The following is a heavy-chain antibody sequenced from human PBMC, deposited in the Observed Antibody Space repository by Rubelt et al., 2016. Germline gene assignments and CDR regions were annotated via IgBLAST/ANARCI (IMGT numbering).Heavy chain of an antibody. V-gene: IGHV1-3*01. CDR2: IDAGNGGT. CDR3: ARFTLPAVTTAYYYYALDV. J-gene: IGHJ6*01. CDR1: GYPFATYA. Sequence: QVQLVQSGAEVKRPGASVKVSCKASGYPFATYAMHWVRQAPGQRLEWMGWIDAGNGGTKYSINLQGRVTFTRDTPARTAYMELSSLRSEDSAVYYCARFTLPAVTTAYYYYALDVWGQGTTVTVSS. D-gene: IGHD4-17*01.